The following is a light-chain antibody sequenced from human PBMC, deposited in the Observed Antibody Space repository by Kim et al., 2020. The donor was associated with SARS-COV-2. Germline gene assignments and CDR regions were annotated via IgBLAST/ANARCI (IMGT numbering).Light chain of an antibody. CDR2: GGA. CDR3: KQDNRYSPYT. Sequence: GSVGDRGTIACRARQSISKWLALYKQKPGKAPKLLIYGGASLESGVPSRVSGSGSGTEFNLTISRLQPDDFATYYCKQDNRYSPYTCGQGTKLEI. CDR1: QSISKW. V-gene: IGKV1-5*01. J-gene: IGKJ2*01.